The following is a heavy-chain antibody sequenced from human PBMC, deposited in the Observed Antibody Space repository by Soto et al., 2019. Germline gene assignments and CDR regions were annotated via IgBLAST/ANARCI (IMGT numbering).Heavy chain of an antibody. CDR2: IYHSGST. CDR3: ARGPPFLP. J-gene: IGHJ5*02. D-gene: IGHD3-3*02. CDR1: GGSISSGGYS. V-gene: IGHV4-30-2*01. Sequence: SETPSLTCTVSGGSISSGGYSWSWIRQPPGKGLEWIGYIYHSGSTYYNPSLKSRVTISVDWSKNQFSLKLSSVPAADTAVYYCARGPPFLPWGQGTLVTVSS.